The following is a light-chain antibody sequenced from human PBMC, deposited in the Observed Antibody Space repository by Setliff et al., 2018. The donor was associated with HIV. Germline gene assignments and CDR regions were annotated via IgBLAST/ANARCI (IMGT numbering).Light chain of an antibody. CDR1: SSDVGGYNY. V-gene: IGLV2-14*01. J-gene: IGLJ1*01. CDR3: SSYTSSSPYV. Sequence: QSALTQPRSVSGSPGQSVTMSCTGTSSDVGGYNYVSWYQQHPGKAPKLMIYDVSNRPSGVSNRFSGSKSGNTASLTISGLQAEDEADYYCSSYTSSSPYVFGTGTKVTVL. CDR2: DVS.